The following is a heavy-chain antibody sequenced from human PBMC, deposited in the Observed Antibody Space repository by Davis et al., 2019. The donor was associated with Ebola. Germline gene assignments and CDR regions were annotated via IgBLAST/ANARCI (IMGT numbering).Heavy chain of an antibody. V-gene: IGHV5-51*01. Sequence: GESLKISCRGFGYIFTNYWIGWVRQMPGKGLEWIGTFFPGDSDTRHSPSFQGHVTFSADKSINTAYLQWNSLKASDTAIYFCARPAYGGSSGYFDSWGQGTLVTVSS. CDR1: GYIFTNYW. CDR2: FFPGDSDT. J-gene: IGHJ4*02. D-gene: IGHD4-23*01. CDR3: ARPAYGGSSGYFDS.